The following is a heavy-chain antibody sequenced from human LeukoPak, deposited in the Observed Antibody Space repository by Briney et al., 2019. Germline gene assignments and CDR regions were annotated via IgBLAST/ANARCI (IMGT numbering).Heavy chain of an antibody. CDR2: INHSGST. D-gene: IGHD3-3*01. J-gene: IGHJ4*02. CDR1: GGSFSGYY. Sequence: PSETLSLTCAVYGGSFSGYYWSWIRQPPGKGLEWIGEINHSGSTNYNPSLKSRATISVDTSKNQFSLKLSSVTAADTAVYYCACLAYYDFWSGYLDYWGQGTLVTVSS. CDR3: ACLAYYDFWSGYLDY. V-gene: IGHV4-34*01.